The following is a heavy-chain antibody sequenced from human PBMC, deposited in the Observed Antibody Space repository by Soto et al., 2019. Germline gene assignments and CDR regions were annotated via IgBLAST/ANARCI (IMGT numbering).Heavy chain of an antibody. V-gene: IGHV1-18*01. CDR2: ISAHNGNT. D-gene: IGHD1-26*01. CDR3: ARGRYGDY. J-gene: IGHJ4*02. Sequence: QVHLVQSGAEVKKPGASVKVSCKGSGYAFTTYGITWVRQAPGQGLEWMGWISAHNGNTNYAQKLQGRVTVTRDTSTSTAYMELSSLRSDDTAVYDWARGRYGDYWGQGALVTVSS. CDR1: GYAFTTYG.